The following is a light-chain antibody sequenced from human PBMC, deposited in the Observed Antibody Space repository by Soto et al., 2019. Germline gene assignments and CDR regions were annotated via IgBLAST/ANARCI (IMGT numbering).Light chain of an antibody. V-gene: IGKV3-20*01. J-gene: IGKJ1*01. CDR1: PSVANNY. CDR3: QQYGGSPPWT. Sequence: ITLAQSPATRSLSPGEGATISCKACPSVANNYLAWYQQKPGQPPRLIIFAASSRATGVPHRFSASESGTDFTLTISRLEPEDFAVYFCQQYGGSPPWTFGHGTKVDI. CDR2: AAS.